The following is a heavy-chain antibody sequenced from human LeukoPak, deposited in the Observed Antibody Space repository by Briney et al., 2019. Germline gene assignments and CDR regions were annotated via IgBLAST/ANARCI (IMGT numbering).Heavy chain of an antibody. Sequence: GGSLRLSCAASGFTFSDYYMSWIRQAPGKGLEWVSYISSSGNTTYHADSVKGRFTISRDNAKNSLYLQMNSLRAEDTAVYYCAREYYGSGLDYWGQGTLVTVSS. CDR2: ISSSGNTT. V-gene: IGHV3-11*04. J-gene: IGHJ4*02. CDR1: GFTFSDYY. D-gene: IGHD3-10*01. CDR3: AREYYGSGLDY.